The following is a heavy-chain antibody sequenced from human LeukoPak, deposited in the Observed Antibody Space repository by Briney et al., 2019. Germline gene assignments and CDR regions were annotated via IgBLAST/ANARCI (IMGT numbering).Heavy chain of an antibody. CDR2: INSDGSST. CDR3: ARAGWRQGLVYYYYGMDV. V-gene: IGHV3-74*01. CDR1: GLTFSSYW. J-gene: IGHJ6*04. Sequence: HTGGPLRLSCAASGLTFSSYWMHWLRQAPGKGLVWVSRINSDGSSTSYADSVKGRLTISRDNAKNTLYLQMNSLRAEDTAVYYCARAGWRQGLVYYYYGMDVWGKGTTVTVSS. D-gene: IGHD6-19*01.